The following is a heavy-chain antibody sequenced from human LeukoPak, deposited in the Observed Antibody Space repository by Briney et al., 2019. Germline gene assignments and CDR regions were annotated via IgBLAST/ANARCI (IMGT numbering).Heavy chain of an antibody. CDR3: ARDATIAAPLMS. CDR2: IFHGVNT. CDR1: GSSINTPYY. J-gene: IGHJ4*02. Sequence: SETLSLTCTVSGSSINTPYYWAWIRPPPGEGLEWIGNIFHGVNTFYNPSLMNRVAIAVDTSKNQSSLKLTSVTAADTPVYYCARDATIAAPLMSWGQATLVIVSS. V-gene: IGHV4-38-2*02. D-gene: IGHD6-13*01.